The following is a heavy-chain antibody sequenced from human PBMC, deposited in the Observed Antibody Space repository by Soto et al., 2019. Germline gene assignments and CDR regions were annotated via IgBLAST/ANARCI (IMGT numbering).Heavy chain of an antibody. V-gene: IGHV4-39*01. J-gene: IGHJ4*02. CDR1: GGSISSSSNYY. Sequence: SETLSLTCTVSGGSISSSSNYYWGWIRQPPGKGLEWIGSIYYSGNTYYNPSLKSRVTLSVDTSKNQFSLNLSSVTAADTAVYYCVTTAAYCTGTSCYDFDYWGQGTLVTVSS. CDR3: VTTAAYCTGTSCYDFDY. D-gene: IGHD2-2*01. CDR2: IYYSGNT.